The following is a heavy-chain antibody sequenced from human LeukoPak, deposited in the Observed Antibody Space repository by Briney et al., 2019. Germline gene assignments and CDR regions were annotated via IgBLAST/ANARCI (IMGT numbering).Heavy chain of an antibody. Sequence: GASVKVSCKASGYTFTGYYMHWVRQAPGQGLEWMGWINPNSGGTNYAQKLQGRVTMTTDTSTSTAYMELRSLRSDDTAVYYCAREVNVLLWFGELSDYYYYMDVWGKGTTVTVSS. V-gene: IGHV1-2*02. D-gene: IGHD3-10*01. J-gene: IGHJ6*03. CDR1: GYTFTGYY. CDR2: INPNSGGT. CDR3: AREVNVLLWFGELSDYYYYMDV.